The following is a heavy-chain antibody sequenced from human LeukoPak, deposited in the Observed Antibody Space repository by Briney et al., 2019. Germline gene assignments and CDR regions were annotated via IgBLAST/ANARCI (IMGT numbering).Heavy chain of an antibody. Sequence: PGGSLRLSCAASGFTFSNYAMSWVRQAPGKGLEWVSGSSLSGVTTYYADSVKGRFTITRDNSKNTLDLQMNSLRAEDTAVYYCAKDRVPNRLFDYWGQGTLVT. J-gene: IGHJ4*02. V-gene: IGHV3-23*01. CDR3: AKDRVPNRLFDY. CDR1: GFTFSNYA. CDR2: SSLSGVTT.